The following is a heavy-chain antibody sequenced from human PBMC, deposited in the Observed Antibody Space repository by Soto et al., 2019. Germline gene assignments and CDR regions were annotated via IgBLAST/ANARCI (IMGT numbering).Heavy chain of an antibody. CDR2: IYYSGST. D-gene: IGHD3-3*01. V-gene: IGHV4-59*01. J-gene: IGHJ6*03. CDR1: GGSISSYY. CDR3: ARSQRAYDFWSGPDYYYYYYMDV. Sequence: SSETLSLTCTVSGGSISSYYWSWIRQPPGKGLEWIGYIYYSGSTNYNPSLKSRVTISVDTSKNQFSLKLSSVTAADTAVYYCARSQRAYDFWSGPDYYYYYYMDVWGKGTTVTVSS.